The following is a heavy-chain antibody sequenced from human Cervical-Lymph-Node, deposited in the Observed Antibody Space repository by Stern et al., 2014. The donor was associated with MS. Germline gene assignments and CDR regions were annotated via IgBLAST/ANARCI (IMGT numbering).Heavy chain of an antibody. V-gene: IGHV4-59*01. CDR2: IYSDGST. J-gene: IGHJ5*01. D-gene: IGHD1-26*01. CDR3: ARVTGRGTRQNWFDS. CDR1: GGPMSSKY. Sequence: QLQLQESGPGLVKPSETVSLTCTVSGGPMSSKYWNWIRQPPGKGLEWIGYIYSDGSTNYNPSLKSRVIISLDTSTNQFSLSLTSVTAADTAVYYCARVTGRGTRQNWFDSWGQGTLVTVSS.